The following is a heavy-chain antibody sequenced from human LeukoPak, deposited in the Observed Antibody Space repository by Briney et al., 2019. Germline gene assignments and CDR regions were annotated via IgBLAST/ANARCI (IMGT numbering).Heavy chain of an antibody. V-gene: IGHV3-48*01. CDR1: GFIFSTYS. D-gene: IGHD6-19*01. J-gene: IGHJ4*02. CDR3: ARGQYSSGPEDY. Sequence: PVGSLRLSCAASGFIFSTYSMNWVRQAPGKGLEWVSYISSSSDTIYYAHSVKVRFTISRDNAKNSLYLQMYSLRAEDTAVYYCARGQYSSGPEDYWGQGTLVTVSS. CDR2: ISSSSDTI.